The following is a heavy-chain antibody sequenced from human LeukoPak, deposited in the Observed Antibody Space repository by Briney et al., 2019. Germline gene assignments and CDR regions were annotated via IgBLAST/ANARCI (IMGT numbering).Heavy chain of an antibody. CDR3: ARDPTLGIAADWYFDL. CDR2: IKQDGSEK. V-gene: IGHV3-7*01. CDR1: GFTFSSYW. J-gene: IGHJ2*01. Sequence: GGSLRLSCAASGFTFSSYWMSWVRQAPGKGREWVANIKQDGSEKYYVDSVKGRFTISRDNAKNSLYLQMNSLRAEDTAVYYCARDPTLGIAADWYFDLWGRGTLVTVSS. D-gene: IGHD6-13*01.